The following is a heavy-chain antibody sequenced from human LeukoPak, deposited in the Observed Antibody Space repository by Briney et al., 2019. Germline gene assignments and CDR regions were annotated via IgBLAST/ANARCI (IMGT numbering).Heavy chain of an antibody. CDR1: GFTFSSYS. J-gene: IGHJ4*02. CDR3: ARVTYSSSSNYFDY. Sequence: GGSLRLSCAASGFTFSSYSMSWVRQAPGKGLEWVSSISSSSSSYIYYADSVKGRFTISRDNAKNSLYLQMNSLRAEDTAVYYCARVTYSSSSNYFDYWGQGTLVTVSS. D-gene: IGHD6-6*01. V-gene: IGHV3-21*01. CDR2: ISSSSSSYI.